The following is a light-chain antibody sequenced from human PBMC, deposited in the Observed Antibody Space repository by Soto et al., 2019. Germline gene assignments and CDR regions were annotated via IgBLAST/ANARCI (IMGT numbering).Light chain of an antibody. CDR3: QQTYNLPRT. CDR1: QDIGIN. J-gene: IGKJ1*01. Sequence: DIQMTQSPSSLSASVGDRVTMTCRASQDIGINLGWFQQKPGKAPKRLIYVASSLQSGVPSRFSGSGSGTEFTLTISSLQPEDFATYCCQQTYNLPRTFGQGTKVDLK. CDR2: VAS. V-gene: IGKV1-17*01.